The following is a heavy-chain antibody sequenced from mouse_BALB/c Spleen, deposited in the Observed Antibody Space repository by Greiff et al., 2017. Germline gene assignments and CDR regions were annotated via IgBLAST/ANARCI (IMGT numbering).Heavy chain of an antibody. CDR1: GFTFSSFG. J-gene: IGHJ2*01. D-gene: IGHD1-1*01. CDR3: ARGYYGSTLFDY. Sequence: EVKLMESGGGLVQPGGSRKLSCAASGFTFSSFGMHWVRQAPEKGLEWVAYISSGSSTIYYADTVKGRFTISRDNPKNTLFLQMTSLRSEDTAMYYCARGYYGSTLFDYWGQGTTLTVSS. CDR2: ISSGSSTI. V-gene: IGHV5-17*02.